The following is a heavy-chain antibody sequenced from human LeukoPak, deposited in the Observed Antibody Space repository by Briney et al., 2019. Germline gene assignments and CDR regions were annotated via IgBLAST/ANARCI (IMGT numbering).Heavy chain of an antibody. CDR2: IGGSGTKT. J-gene: IGHJ5*02. D-gene: IGHD2-15*01. CDR1: GFTFTKYA. CDR3: ARGADGVSSNSRGWFDP. Sequence: GGSLRLSCAASGFTFTKYAMSWVRQAAGKGLEWVSAIGGSGTKTFYADSVKGRFTISRDNAKNSLYLQMNSLRAEDTAVYYCARGADGVSSNSRGWFDPWGQGTLVTVSS. V-gene: IGHV3-21*06.